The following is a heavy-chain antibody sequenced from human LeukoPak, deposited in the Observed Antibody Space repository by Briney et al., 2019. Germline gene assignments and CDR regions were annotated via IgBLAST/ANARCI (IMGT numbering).Heavy chain of an antibody. CDR1: GGSFSDYY. CDR3: ARDPYSSSITFDY. V-gene: IGHV3-11*04. D-gene: IGHD6-6*01. J-gene: IGHJ4*02. CDR2: ISSSGSTI. Sequence: LSLTCAVYGGSFSDYYMSWIRQAPGKGLEWVSYISSSGSTIYYADSVKGRFTISRDNAKNSLYLQMNSLRAEDTAVYYCARDPYSSSITFDYWGQGTLVTVSS.